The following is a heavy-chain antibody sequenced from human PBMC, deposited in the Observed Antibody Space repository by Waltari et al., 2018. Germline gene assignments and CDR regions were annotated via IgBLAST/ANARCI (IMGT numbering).Heavy chain of an antibody. CDR1: GITFSSYV. J-gene: IGHJ4*02. Sequence: VQLLESGGGLGQPGGSLRLSCAAYGITFSSYVMRWVRLAPGKWLEWVSTISGSGGTYYADSVRGRFTISRDKSKNTLSLQMNSLRAEDTAVYYCAIGQGYYFDYWGQGTLVTVSS. V-gene: IGHV3-23*01. CDR3: AIGQGYYFDY. CDR2: ISGSGGT.